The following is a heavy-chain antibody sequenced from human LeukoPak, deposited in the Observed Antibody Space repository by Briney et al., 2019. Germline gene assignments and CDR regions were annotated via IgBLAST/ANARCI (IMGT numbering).Heavy chain of an antibody. D-gene: IGHD3-22*01. J-gene: IGHJ5*02. CDR1: GYTFTSYY. V-gene: IGHV1-46*01. CDR3: ARDRLSNYYDSSGYPPNWFDP. Sequence: GASAKVSCKASGYTFTSYYMHWVRQAPGQGLEWMGIINPSGGSTSYAQKFQGRVTMTRDTSTSTVYMELSSLRSEDTAVYYCARDRLSNYYDSSGYPPNWFDPWGQGTLVTVSS. CDR2: INPSGGST.